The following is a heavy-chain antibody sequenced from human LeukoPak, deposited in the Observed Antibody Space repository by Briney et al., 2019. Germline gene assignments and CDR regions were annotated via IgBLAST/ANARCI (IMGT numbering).Heavy chain of an antibody. CDR2: ISYGGSNK. CDR3: ARGQIWYFDL. CDR1: GFTFSSYA. J-gene: IGHJ2*01. Sequence: GGSLRLSCAASGFTFSSYAMHWVRQAPGKGLEWVAVISYGGSNKYYADSVKGRFTISRDNSKNTLYLQMNSLRAEDTAVYYCARGQIWYFDLWGRGTLVTVSS. V-gene: IGHV3-30-3*01.